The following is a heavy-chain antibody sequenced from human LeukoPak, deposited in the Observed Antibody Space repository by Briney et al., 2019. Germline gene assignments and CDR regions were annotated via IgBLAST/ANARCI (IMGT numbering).Heavy chain of an antibody. CDR3: TRDPILGAPDYFDY. J-gene: IGHJ4*02. CDR2: IRYDGSNK. Sequence: GGSLRLSCGASGFTFSSYGMHWVRQAPGKGLEWVAFIRYDGSNKYYADSVKGRFTISRDNSKNTMYLQMNNLREEDTAVYYCTRDPILGAPDYFDYWGQGTLVTVSS. CDR1: GFTFSSYG. D-gene: IGHD1-26*01. V-gene: IGHV3-30*02.